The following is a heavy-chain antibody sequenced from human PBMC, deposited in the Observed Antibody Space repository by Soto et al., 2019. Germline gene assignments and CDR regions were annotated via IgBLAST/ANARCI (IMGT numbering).Heavy chain of an antibody. CDR1: GYTFTSYD. J-gene: IGHJ3*02. D-gene: IGHD3-10*01. CDR2: MNPNSGNT. V-gene: IGHV1-8*01. Sequence: QVQLVQSGAEVKKPGASVKVSCKASGYTFTSYDINWVRQATGQGLEWMGWMNPNSGNTGYAQKFXGRVAMXXNTSISTAYMELSSLRSEDTAVYYCARGINYYDSGDDAFDIWGQGTMVTVSS. CDR3: ARGINYYDSGDDAFDI.